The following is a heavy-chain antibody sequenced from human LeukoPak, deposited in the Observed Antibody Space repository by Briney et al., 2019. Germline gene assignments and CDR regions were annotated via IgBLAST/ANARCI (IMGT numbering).Heavy chain of an antibody. CDR3: ARHYYDSSGHLYYFDY. Sequence: GGSLRLSCAASGFTFSRYWMSWVRQAPGKGLEWVANIKQDGGEKYYVDSVEGRFTISRDNARNSLYLQMNSLRAEDTAVHYCARHYYDSSGHLYYFDYWGQGSLVTVSS. J-gene: IGHJ4*02. CDR2: IKQDGGEK. V-gene: IGHV3-7*01. D-gene: IGHD3-22*01. CDR1: GFTFSRYW.